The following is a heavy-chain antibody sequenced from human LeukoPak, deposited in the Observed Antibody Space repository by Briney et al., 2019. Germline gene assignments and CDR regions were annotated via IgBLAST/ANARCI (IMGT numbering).Heavy chain of an antibody. CDR3: AREAIAVAAGYLDY. CDR2: ISYDGSNK. Sequence: GGSLRLSCAASGFTFSSYAMHWVRQAPGKGLEWVAVISYDGSNKYYADSVKGRFTISRDNSKNTLYLQMNSLRAEDTAVYYCAREAIAVAAGYLDYWGQGTLVTVSS. CDR1: GFTFSSYA. J-gene: IGHJ4*02. V-gene: IGHV3-30-3*01. D-gene: IGHD6-19*01.